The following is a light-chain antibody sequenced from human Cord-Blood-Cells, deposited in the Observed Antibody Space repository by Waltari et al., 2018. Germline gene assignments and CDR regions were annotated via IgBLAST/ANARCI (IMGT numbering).Light chain of an antibody. CDR1: SSDVGSYNR. CDR3: SSYTSSSTFV. J-gene: IGLJ2*01. CDR2: EVS. Sequence: QSALTQPPSVSGSPGQSVTISCTGTSSDVGSYNRVSWYQQPPGTAPKLMLYEVSNRPSGFPDRFSGSKSGSTASLTISGLQAEDEADYYCSSYTSSSTFVLGGGTKLTVL. V-gene: IGLV2-18*02.